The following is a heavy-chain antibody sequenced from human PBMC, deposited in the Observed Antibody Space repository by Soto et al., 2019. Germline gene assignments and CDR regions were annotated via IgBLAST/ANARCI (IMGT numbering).Heavy chain of an antibody. CDR2: INHSGST. J-gene: IGHJ5*02. V-gene: IGHV4-34*01. Sequence: SETLSLTCAVYGGSFRGYYCSWVRQPPGKGLEWIGEINHSGSTNYNPSLKSRVTISVDTSKNQFSLKLSSVTAADTAVYYCARVIAVAGTVVTAWFDPWGQGTLVTVSS. D-gene: IGHD6-19*01. CDR3: ARVIAVAGTVVTAWFDP. CDR1: GGSFRGYY.